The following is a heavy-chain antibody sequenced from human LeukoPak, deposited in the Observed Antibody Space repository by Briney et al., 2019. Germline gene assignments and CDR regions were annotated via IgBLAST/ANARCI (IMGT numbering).Heavy chain of an antibody. CDR2: ISSSGST. CDR1: GGSISSGSYY. Sequence: SQTLSLTCTVSGGSISSGSYYWSWIRQPAGKGLAWIGRISSSGSTNYNPSLKSRVTISVDTSKNQFSLKLSSVTAADTAVYFCARGPYSYDSSGAFDIWGQGTMVTVSS. J-gene: IGHJ3*02. V-gene: IGHV4-61*02. D-gene: IGHD3-22*01. CDR3: ARGPYSYDSSGAFDI.